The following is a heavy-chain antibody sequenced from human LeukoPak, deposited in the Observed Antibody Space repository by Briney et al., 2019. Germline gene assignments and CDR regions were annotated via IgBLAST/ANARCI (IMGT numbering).Heavy chain of an antibody. CDR3: VSGIGWLPNY. J-gene: IGHJ4*02. Sequence: GGSLRLSCAASAGFTFSDYWMNWVRQAPGKGLEWVAIIKQDGREKLYVDSVKGRFTISRDNAKSSLYLQMNSLRAEDTAVYYCVSGIGWLPNYWDQGTLVTVSS. CDR1: AGFTFSDYW. D-gene: IGHD6-19*01. CDR2: IKQDGREK. V-gene: IGHV3-7*03.